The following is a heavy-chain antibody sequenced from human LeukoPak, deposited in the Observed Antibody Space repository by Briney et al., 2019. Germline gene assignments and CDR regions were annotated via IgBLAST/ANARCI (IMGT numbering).Heavy chain of an antibody. Sequence: GGCLRLSCAASGFTFSSYSLNWVRQAPGKGLEWVSSIISSSSYIYYADSVKGRFTISRDNAKNSLYLQMNSLRAEDTAVYYCAKDGSALWTIARPYYFDYWGQGTLVTVSS. V-gene: IGHV3-21*04. D-gene: IGHD5-24*01. CDR2: IISSSSYI. CDR3: AKDGSALWTIARPYYFDY. J-gene: IGHJ4*02. CDR1: GFTFSSYS.